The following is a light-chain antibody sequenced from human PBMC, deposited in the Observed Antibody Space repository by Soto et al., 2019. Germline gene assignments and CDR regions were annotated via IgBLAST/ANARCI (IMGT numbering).Light chain of an antibody. J-gene: IGKJ1*01. V-gene: IGKV3-11*01. CDR1: QSVSSY. CDR3: QQRFDTWT. Sequence: EIVLTQSPATLSLSPGERATLSCRASQSVSSYLAWYQQKPGQAPRLLIYDASNRATGIPARFSGSGSGTDFTLTISSLEPEDFAVYYCQQRFDTWTFGQGTKVDI. CDR2: DAS.